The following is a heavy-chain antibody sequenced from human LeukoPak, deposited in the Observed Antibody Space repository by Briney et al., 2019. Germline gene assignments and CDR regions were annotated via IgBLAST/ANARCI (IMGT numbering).Heavy chain of an antibody. CDR1: GFTFSDYA. V-gene: IGHV3-23*01. CDR2: ISADGRGT. Sequence: PGGSLRLSCAASGFTFSDYAMMWVRQAPGEGLEWVSAISADGRGTDYADSVKGRFTISRDNSKNTAYVQMNSLRGEDAALYYCARRPGGTPDYWGLGTLVTVS. D-gene: IGHD1-14*01. J-gene: IGHJ4*02. CDR3: ARRPGGTPDY.